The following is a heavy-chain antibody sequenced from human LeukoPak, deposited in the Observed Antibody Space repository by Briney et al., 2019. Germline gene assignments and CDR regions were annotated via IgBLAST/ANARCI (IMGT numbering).Heavy chain of an antibody. Sequence: TTSETLSLTCTVSGGSISSGGYYWSWIRQHPGKGLEWIGYIYYSGSTYYNPSLKSPVTISVDTSKNQFSLKLSAVTAADTAVYYCARYQMGVTNVYYFDYWGQGTLVTVSS. D-gene: IGHD3-10*01. V-gene: IGHV4-31*01. J-gene: IGHJ4*02. CDR1: GGSISSGGYY. CDR2: IYYSGST. CDR3: ARYQMGVTNVYYFDY.